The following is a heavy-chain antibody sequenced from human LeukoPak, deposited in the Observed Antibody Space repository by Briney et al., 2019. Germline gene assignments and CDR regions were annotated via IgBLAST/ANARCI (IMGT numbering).Heavy chain of an antibody. D-gene: IGHD6-19*01. J-gene: IGHJ4*02. Sequence: SETLSLTCTVSGGSISSSSYYWGWIRQPPGKGLERIGSIYYSGSTYYNPSLKSRVTISVDTSKNQFSLKLSSVTAADTAVYYCALRIAVVDPHDYWGQGTLVTVSS. CDR2: IYYSGST. V-gene: IGHV4-39*07. CDR1: GGSISSSSYY. CDR3: ALRIAVVDPHDY.